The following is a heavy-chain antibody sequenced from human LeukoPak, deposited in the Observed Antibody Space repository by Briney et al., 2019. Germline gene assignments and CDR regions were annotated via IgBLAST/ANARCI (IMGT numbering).Heavy chain of an antibody. CDR1: GGSFSGYY. CDR3: ARGLTIYYFDY. D-gene: IGHD3-3*02. Sequence: PSETLSLTCAVYGGSFSGYYWGWIRQPPGKGLEWIGSIYYSGGTYYNPSLKSRVTISVDTSKNQFSLKLSPVTAADTAVYYCARGLTIYYFDYWGQGTLVTVSS. J-gene: IGHJ4*02. V-gene: IGHV4-34*01. CDR2: IYYSGGT.